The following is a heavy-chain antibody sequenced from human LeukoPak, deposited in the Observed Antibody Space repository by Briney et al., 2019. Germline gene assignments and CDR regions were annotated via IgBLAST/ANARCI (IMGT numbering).Heavy chain of an antibody. Sequence: GGSLRLSCAASGFTVSTNCMTWVRQAPGKGLEWVAVISYDGSNKYYADSVKGRFTISRDNSKNTLYLQMNSLRAEDTAVYYCASDGYGDYGWGQGTLVTVSS. CDR1: GFTVSTNC. J-gene: IGHJ4*02. V-gene: IGHV3-30*03. CDR3: ASDGYGDYG. D-gene: IGHD4-17*01. CDR2: ISYDGSNK.